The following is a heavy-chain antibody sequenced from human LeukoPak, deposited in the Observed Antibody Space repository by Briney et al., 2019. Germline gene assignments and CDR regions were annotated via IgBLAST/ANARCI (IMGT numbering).Heavy chain of an antibody. CDR1: GGSISSGSYY. Sequence: PSETLSLTCTVSGGSISSGSYYWSWIRQPGGKGLEWIGRIYTSGSTNYNPSLKSRVTISVDTSKNQFSLKLSSVTAADTAVYYCARSYSGWSKFDYWGQGTLVTVSS. J-gene: IGHJ4*02. CDR2: IYTSGST. V-gene: IGHV4-61*02. CDR3: ARSYSGWSKFDY. D-gene: IGHD6-19*01.